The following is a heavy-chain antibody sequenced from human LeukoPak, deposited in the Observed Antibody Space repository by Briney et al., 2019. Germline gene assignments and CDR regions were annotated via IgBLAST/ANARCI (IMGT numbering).Heavy chain of an antibody. CDR1: GGTFSSYA. Sequence: GASVKVSCKASGGTFSSYAISWVRQAPGQGLEWMGGIIPIFGTANYAQKFQGRVTITADKSTSTAYMELSSLRSEDMAVYYCARADDSSGYSLDYWGQGTLVTVSS. J-gene: IGHJ4*02. V-gene: IGHV1-69*06. CDR2: IIPIFGTA. D-gene: IGHD3-22*01. CDR3: ARADDSSGYSLDY.